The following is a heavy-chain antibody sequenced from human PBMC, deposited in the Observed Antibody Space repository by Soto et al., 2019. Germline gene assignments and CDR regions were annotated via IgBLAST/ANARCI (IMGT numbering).Heavy chain of an antibody. J-gene: IGHJ4*02. CDR2: INPNSGGT. Sequence: ASVKVSCKASGYTFTGYYMHWVRQAPGQGLEWMGWINPNSGGTNYAQKFQGWVTMTRDTSISTAYMELSRLRSDDTAVYYCARDKWRNNWNDVTDYWGQGTLVTVSS. D-gene: IGHD1-20*01. CDR3: ARDKWRNNWNDVTDY. V-gene: IGHV1-2*04. CDR1: GYTFTGYY.